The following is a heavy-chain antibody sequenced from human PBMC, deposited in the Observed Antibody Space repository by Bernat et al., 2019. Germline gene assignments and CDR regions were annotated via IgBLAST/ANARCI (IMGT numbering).Heavy chain of an antibody. J-gene: IGHJ4*02. V-gene: IGHV3-64*01. CDR2: ISSNGGST. CDR1: GFTFSSYA. D-gene: IGHD2-15*01. CDR3: ARGRPLVAEPYFDY. Sequence: VQLVESGGGLVQPGGSLRLSCAASGFTFSSYAMHLVRQAPGKGLEYVSAISSNGGSTYYANSVKGRFTISRDNSKNTLYLQMGSLRAEDMAVYYCARGRPLVAEPYFDYWGQGTLVTVSS.